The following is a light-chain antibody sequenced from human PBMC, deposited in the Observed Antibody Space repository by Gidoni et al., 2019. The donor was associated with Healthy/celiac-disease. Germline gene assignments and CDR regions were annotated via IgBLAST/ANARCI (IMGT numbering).Light chain of an antibody. CDR3: QQSYSTPMYT. V-gene: IGKV1-39*01. Sequence: DIQITQSPSSLSASVGDRVTITCRASQSISSYLNWYQQKPGKAPKLLIYAASSLQSGVPSRFSGSGSGTDFTLTISSLQPEDFATYYCQQSYSTPMYTLGQGTKLEIK. J-gene: IGKJ2*01. CDR1: QSISSY. CDR2: AAS.